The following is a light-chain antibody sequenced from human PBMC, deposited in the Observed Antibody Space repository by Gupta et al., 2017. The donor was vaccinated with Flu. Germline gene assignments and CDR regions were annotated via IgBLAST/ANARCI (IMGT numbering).Light chain of an antibody. CDR2: ATS. CDR1: QTISSY. Sequence: DIQMTQSPSSLSASVGDRVTITCRASQTISSYLNWYQQKPGKAPTLLIYATSSLQNAVPSRFSGSGSGTDFTLTINSLQPEDFATYYCQQSYGPPLTFGPGTKVNIK. CDR3: QQSYGPPLT. J-gene: IGKJ3*01. V-gene: IGKV1-39*01.